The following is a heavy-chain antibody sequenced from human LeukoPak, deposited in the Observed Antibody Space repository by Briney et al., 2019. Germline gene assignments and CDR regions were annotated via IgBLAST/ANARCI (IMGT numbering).Heavy chain of an antibody. V-gene: IGHV3-48*04. CDR1: GFTFSSYS. CDR2: ISSSSTI. J-gene: IGHJ1*01. Sequence: GGSLRLSCAASGFTFSSYSMNWVRQAPGKGLEWVSYISSSSTIYYADSVKGRFTISRDNAKNSLYLQMNSLRAEDTAVYYCARPMATTISAEYFQHWGQGTLVTVSS. CDR3: ARPMATTISAEYFQH. D-gene: IGHD5-24*01.